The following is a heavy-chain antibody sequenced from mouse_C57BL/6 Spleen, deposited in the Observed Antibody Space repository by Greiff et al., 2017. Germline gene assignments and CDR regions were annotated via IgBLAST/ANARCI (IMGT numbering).Heavy chain of an antibody. CDR2: ISNGGGRT. D-gene: IGHD1-2*01. V-gene: IGHV5-12*01. CDR3: ARPNTTAGYFDV. J-gene: IGHJ1*03. CDR1: GFPFSDYY. Sequence: EVKLVESGGGLVQPGGSLKLSCAASGFPFSDYYMYWVRQTPENRLEWVASISNGGGRTSYPDTVKGRFTISRDNAKNTLYLQMSRLKSEDTAMYYCARPNTTAGYFDVWGTGTTVTVSS.